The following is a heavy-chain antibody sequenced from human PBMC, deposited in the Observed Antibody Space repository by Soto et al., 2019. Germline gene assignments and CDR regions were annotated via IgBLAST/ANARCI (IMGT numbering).Heavy chain of an antibody. CDR2: ISPYNGTT. D-gene: IGHD6-19*01. J-gene: IGHJ4*02. CDR1: GYTFTSYG. V-gene: IGHV1-18*01. Sequence: EASVKVSCKASGYTFTSYGISWVRQAPGQGLEWMGGISPYNGTTNYAQKFQGRVTITTDESTSTAYMELSSLRSEDTAVYYCARGGGSSGCWGQGTLVTVSS. CDR3: ARGGGSSGC.